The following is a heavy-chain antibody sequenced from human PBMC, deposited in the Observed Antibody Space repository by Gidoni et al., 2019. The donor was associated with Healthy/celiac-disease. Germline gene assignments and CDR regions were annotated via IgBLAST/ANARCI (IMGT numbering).Heavy chain of an antibody. CDR3: ARAPGYFGSGSRGPPHYGMDV. D-gene: IGHD3-10*01. J-gene: IGHJ6*02. CDR1: GLTFRNYA. CDR2: ISYDGSSK. V-gene: IGHV3-30-3*01. Sequence: QVQLLESGGGVVQPGKSLRISCAASGLTFRNYAMHWVRQAPGKGLEWVAAISYDGSSKYYADSVKGRFTISRDNSKNTLYLQMNSLRAEETAVYFCARAPGYFGSGSRGPPHYGMDVWGQGTTVTVSS.